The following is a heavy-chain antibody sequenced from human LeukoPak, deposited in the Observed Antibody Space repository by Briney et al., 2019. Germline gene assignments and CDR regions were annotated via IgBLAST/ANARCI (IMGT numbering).Heavy chain of an antibody. CDR2: IYCSGST. Sequence: PSQTLSLTCTVSGGSISSGGYYWSWIRQHPGKGLEWIGYIYCSGSTYYNPSLKSRVTISVDTSKNQFSLKLSSVTAADTAVYYCARALYSSSWPFDYWGQGTLVTVSS. V-gene: IGHV4-31*03. CDR1: GGSISSGGYY. D-gene: IGHD6-13*01. J-gene: IGHJ4*02. CDR3: ARALYSSSWPFDY.